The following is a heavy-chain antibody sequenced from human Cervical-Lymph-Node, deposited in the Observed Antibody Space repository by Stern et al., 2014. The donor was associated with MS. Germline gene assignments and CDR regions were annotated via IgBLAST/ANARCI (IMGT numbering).Heavy chain of an antibody. CDR1: GFTFSRFW. CDR3: AMAVSSGWYEGEFDY. CDR2: IKQDGSET. J-gene: IGHJ4*02. V-gene: IGHV3-7*01. D-gene: IGHD6-19*01. Sequence: EVQLVESGGGLVQPGGSLRLSCAASGFTFSRFWMTWVRQAPGKGLEWAANIKQDGSETYYADSVKGRFIISRDNANNSLYLQMHSLGGEDTAVYYCAMAVSSGWYEGEFDYWGQGTLVTVSS.